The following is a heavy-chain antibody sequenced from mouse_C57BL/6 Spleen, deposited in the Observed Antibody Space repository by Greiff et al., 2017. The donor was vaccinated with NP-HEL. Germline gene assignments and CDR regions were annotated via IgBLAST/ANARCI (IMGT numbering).Heavy chain of an antibody. Sequence: LQQPGAELVMPGASVKLSCKASGYTFTSYWMHWVKQRPGQGLEWIGEIDPSDSYTNYNQKFKGKSTLTVDKSSSTAYMQLSSLTSEDSAVYYCARSTTVVARAMDYWGQGTSVTVSS. CDR2: IDPSDSYT. CDR1: GYTFTSYW. CDR3: ARSTTVVARAMDY. V-gene: IGHV1-69*01. D-gene: IGHD1-1*01. J-gene: IGHJ4*01.